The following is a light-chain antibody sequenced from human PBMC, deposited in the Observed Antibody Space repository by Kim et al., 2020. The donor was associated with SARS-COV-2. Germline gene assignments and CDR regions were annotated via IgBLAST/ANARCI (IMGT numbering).Light chain of an antibody. CDR1: SSDVGAYNY. CDR3: SSYTSSSPR. J-gene: IGLJ3*02. Sequence: QSALTQPASVSGSPGQSITISCTGTSSDVGAYNYVSWYQQYPGKAPKLMIYDVSKRPSGVSNRFSGSKSGNTASLTISGLQAEDEADYYCSSYTSSSPRFGGGTKLTVL. V-gene: IGLV2-14*01. CDR2: DVS.